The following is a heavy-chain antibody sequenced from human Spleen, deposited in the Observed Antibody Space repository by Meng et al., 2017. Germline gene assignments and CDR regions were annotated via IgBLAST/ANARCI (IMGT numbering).Heavy chain of an antibody. V-gene: IGHV4-34*01. Sequence: SETLSLTCAVYGGSFSGYYWSWIRQPPGEGLEWIGEINHSGSTNYNPSLKGRVTISVDTSKNQFTLKLCSVTATDTAVYSCARCLPPLYSGSYNMVDWGQGTLVTVSS. D-gene: IGHD1-26*01. CDR3: ARCLPPLYSGSYNMVD. J-gene: IGHJ4*02. CDR2: INHSGST. CDR1: GGSFSGYY.